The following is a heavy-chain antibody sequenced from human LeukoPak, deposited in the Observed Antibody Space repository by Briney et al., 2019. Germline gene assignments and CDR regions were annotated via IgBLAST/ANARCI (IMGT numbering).Heavy chain of an antibody. J-gene: IGHJ4*02. D-gene: IGHD2-8*01. V-gene: IGHV1-2*02. CDR1: GYTFTDYY. Sequence: ASVKVSCKASGYTFTDYYIHWVRQAPGEGLEWMGWINPSSGATNHAQSFQGRVTMTRDTSISTAYMELTRLRSDDTAVCYCGTIPMVCRAPLDYWGRGTLVTVSS. CDR3: GTIPMVCRAPLDY. CDR2: INPSSGAT.